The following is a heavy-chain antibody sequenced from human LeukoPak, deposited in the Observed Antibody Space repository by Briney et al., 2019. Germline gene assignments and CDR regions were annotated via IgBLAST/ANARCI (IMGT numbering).Heavy chain of an antibody. J-gene: IGHJ4*02. V-gene: IGHV3-30*02. CDR2: IRYDGSNK. CDR3: AREGGSYSNYFDY. D-gene: IGHD1-26*01. Sequence: GGSLRLSCAASRFTFRTYGMHWVRQAPGKGLEWVAFIRYDGSNKYYADSVKGRFTISRDNAKNTLYLQMNSLKAEDTAIYYCAREGGSYSNYFDYWGQGTLVTVSS. CDR1: RFTFRTYG.